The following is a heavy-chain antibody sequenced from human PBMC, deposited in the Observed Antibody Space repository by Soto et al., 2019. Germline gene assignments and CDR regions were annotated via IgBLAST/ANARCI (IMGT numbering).Heavy chain of an antibody. CDR2: IYYSGST. CDR1: GGSISSYY. Sequence: PSETLSLTCTVSGGSISSYYWSWIRQPPGKGLEWIGYIYYSGSTNYNPSLKSRVTISVDTSKNQFSLKLSSVTAADTAVYYCARETKLGFDPWGQGTLVTVSS. J-gene: IGHJ5*02. CDR3: ARETKLGFDP. V-gene: IGHV4-59*01.